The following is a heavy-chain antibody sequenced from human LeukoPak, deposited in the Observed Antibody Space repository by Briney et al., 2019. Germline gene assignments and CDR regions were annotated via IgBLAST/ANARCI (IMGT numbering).Heavy chain of an antibody. J-gene: IGHJ4*02. Sequence: GGSLRLSCAASGFTFRNFVLNWVRQAPGKGLEWVAGILNDGSDKHYSDSVKGRFTISRDNSKNTVYLQMNSLRAEDTAVYYCARDLPYYDSSGPTGYWGQGTLVTVSS. D-gene: IGHD3-22*01. CDR2: ILNDGSDK. CDR1: GFTFRNFV. CDR3: ARDLPYYDSSGPTGY. V-gene: IGHV3-30*03.